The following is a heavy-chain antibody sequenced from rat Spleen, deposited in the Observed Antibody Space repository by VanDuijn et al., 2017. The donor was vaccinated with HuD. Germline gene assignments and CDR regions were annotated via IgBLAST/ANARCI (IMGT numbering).Heavy chain of an antibody. CDR2: ISVGAVNT. D-gene: IGHD1-1*01. J-gene: IGHJ4*01. CDR1: GFTFSNYY. V-gene: IGHV5-25*01. CDR3: ERQAVYYSGDYIMDA. Sequence: EVRLVESGGGLVQPGRSMKLSCAASGFTFSNYYMAWVRQAPTKGLEWVASISVGAVNTYYRDSVKGRFTISRDNAKITLFLQMDSLRSEDTATYDWERQAVYYSGDYIMDAWGQGASVTVSS.